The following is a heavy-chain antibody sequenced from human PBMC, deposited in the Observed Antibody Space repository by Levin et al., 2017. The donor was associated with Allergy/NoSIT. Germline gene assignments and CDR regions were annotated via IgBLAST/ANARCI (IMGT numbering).Heavy chain of an antibody. CDR3: ATSRTTGTTLGLDY. V-gene: IGHV3-23*01. J-gene: IGHJ4*02. CDR1: GFTFSSYA. CDR2: ISGSGGST. Sequence: GGSLRLSCAASGFTFSSYAMSWVRQAPGKGLEWVSAISGSGGSTYYADSVKGRFTISRDNSKNTLYLQMNSLRAEDTAVYYCATSRTTGTTLGLDYWGQGTLVTVSS. D-gene: IGHD1-1*01.